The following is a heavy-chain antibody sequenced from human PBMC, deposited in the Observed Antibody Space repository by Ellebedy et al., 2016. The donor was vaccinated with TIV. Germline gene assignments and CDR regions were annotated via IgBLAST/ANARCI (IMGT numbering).Heavy chain of an antibody. CDR1: GFSLSTSGMR. CDR3: ARTTYGSGTYYYYGMDV. V-gene: IGHV2-70*04. J-gene: IGHJ6*02. Sequence: SGPTLVKPTQTLTLTCTFSGFSLSTSGMRVSWIRQPPGKALEWLARIDWDDDKFYSTSLKTRLTISKDTSKNQVVLTMTNMDPVETATYYCARTTYGSGTYYYYGMDVWGQGTTVTVSS. CDR2: IDWDDDK. D-gene: IGHD3-10*01.